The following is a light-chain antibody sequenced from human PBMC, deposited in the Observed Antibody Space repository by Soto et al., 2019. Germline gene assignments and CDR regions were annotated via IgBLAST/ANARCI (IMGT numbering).Light chain of an antibody. CDR3: QQYNAWPFT. CDR1: QSVRSH. Sequence: EILLTQSPATLSVSPGERATLSCRASQSVRSHLAWYRQRPGQAPRLLIYDASSRATGIPARFSGSGSGTEFALTISSLQSEDFAVYYCQQYNAWPFTFGGGTKVDIK. CDR2: DAS. V-gene: IGKV3-15*01. J-gene: IGKJ4*01.